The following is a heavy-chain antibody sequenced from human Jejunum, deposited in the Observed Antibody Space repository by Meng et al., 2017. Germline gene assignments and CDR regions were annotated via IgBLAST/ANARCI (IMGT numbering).Heavy chain of an antibody. D-gene: IGHD6-19*01. Sequence: GESLKISCAASRFPFNNYAMSWVRQAPGKGLEWVSSIGSVADSAYYADSVKGRFTISRDNSRNTLDLQMNSLRVDDTAVYYCTNDLRVSRGYSGVWYVSEYFQYWGQGTLVTVSS. CDR2: IGSVADSA. CDR1: RFPFNNYA. J-gene: IGHJ1*01. V-gene: IGHV3-23*01. CDR3: TNDLRVSRGYSGVWYVSEYFQY.